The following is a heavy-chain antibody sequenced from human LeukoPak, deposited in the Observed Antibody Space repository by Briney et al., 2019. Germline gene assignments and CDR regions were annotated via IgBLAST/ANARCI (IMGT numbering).Heavy chain of an antibody. V-gene: IGHV3-30*02. J-gene: IGHJ3*02. D-gene: IGHD4-17*01. CDR2: IRYDGSNK. CDR3: AKGSHYGDYPGAFDI. CDR1: GFTFSSYG. Sequence: GXXLRLSCAASGFTFSSYGMHWVRQAPGKGLEWVAFIRYDGSNKYYADSVKGRFTISRDNSKNTLYLQMNSLRAEDTAVYYCAKGSHYGDYPGAFDIRGQGTMVTVSS.